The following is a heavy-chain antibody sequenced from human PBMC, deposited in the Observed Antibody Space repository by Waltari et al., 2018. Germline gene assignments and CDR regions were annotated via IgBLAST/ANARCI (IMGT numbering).Heavy chain of an antibody. CDR1: GFTFSTVG. D-gene: IGHD6-13*01. CDR3: IRENIAAAGLES. Sequence: EAQLLESGGGLVQPGGSLRLSCAASGFTFSTVGMSWVRQAPGKGLEWVSGFRGTGGSTSYADSVKGRFTISRDNSKNTLYLQMNSLRAEDSAVYYCIRENIAAAGLESWGQGTLVTVSS. J-gene: IGHJ4*02. CDR2: FRGTGGST. V-gene: IGHV3-23*01.